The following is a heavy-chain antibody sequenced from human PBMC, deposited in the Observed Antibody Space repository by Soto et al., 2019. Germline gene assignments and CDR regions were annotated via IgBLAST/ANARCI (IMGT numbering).Heavy chain of an antibody. CDR3: ASGGNYLGRYYFDY. D-gene: IGHD4-4*01. Sequence: QVQLVESGGGVVQPGRSLRLSCAASGFTFSSYGMHWVRQAPGKGLEWVAVIWYDGSNKYYADSVKGRFTISRDNSKNAQYLQMNSLRAEDTAVYYCASGGNYLGRYYFDYWGQGTLVTVSS. J-gene: IGHJ4*02. V-gene: IGHV3-33*01. CDR2: IWYDGSNK. CDR1: GFTFSSYG.